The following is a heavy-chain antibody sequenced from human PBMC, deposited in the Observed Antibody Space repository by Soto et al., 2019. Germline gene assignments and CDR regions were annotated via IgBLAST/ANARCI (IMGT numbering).Heavy chain of an antibody. D-gene: IGHD3-10*01. J-gene: IGHJ4*02. CDR3: ARGRRGHQEYFDY. V-gene: IGHV3-30*03. Sequence: GGSLRLSCAASGFTFSSYGMPWVRQAPGKGLEWVAVISYDGSNKYYADSVKGRFTISRDNSKNMVYLQMNSLRAEDTAVYYCARGRRGHQEYFDYWGQGTLVSVSS. CDR1: GFTFSSYG. CDR2: ISYDGSNK.